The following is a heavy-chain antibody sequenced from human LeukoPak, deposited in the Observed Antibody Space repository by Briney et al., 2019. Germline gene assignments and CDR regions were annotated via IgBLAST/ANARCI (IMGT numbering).Heavy chain of an antibody. V-gene: IGHV3-74*01. CDR3: ARALRNGYNRPFDY. D-gene: IGHD5-24*01. J-gene: IGHJ4*02. Sequence: PGGSLRLSCAASGFTFSSYWIHWVRQAPGKGLVWVSRINSDGSSTSYADSVKGRFTISRDNARDTLYLQMDSLRAEDTAVYYCARALRNGYNRPFDYWGQGTLVTVSS. CDR2: INSDGSST. CDR1: GFTFSSYW.